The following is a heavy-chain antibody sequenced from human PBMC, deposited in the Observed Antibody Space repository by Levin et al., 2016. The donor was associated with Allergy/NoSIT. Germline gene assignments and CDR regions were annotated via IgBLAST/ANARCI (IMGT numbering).Heavy chain of an antibody. J-gene: IGHJ3*02. Sequence: GESLKISCAASGFAFSNFEMNWVRQAPGKGLEWVSYITSSGTTVYNADSVKGRFTISRDDAKNSLYLQMNSLRAEDTAVYYCARGGYCTGTLCYPLNAFDMWGQGTKVTVSS. V-gene: IGHV3-48*03. D-gene: IGHD2-2*01. CDR2: ITSSGTTV. CDR3: ARGGYCTGTLCYPLNAFDM. CDR1: GFAFSNFE.